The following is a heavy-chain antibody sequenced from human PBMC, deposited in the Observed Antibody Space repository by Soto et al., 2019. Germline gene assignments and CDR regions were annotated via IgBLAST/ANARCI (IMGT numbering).Heavy chain of an antibody. CDR1: GFAFNNLA. V-gene: IGHV3-30*18. CDR3: AKASSAQVYYYYGMDV. J-gene: IGHJ6*02. Sequence: GVSLRLSCAASGFAFNNLAMHSFRQATCKGLERVAVISYDASNKYHTDSVKGRFTISRDNSKNTLYVQKNSLRTEDTAVYYCAKASSAQVYYYYGMDVWGQGTTVTVSS. D-gene: IGHD3-10*01. CDR2: ISYDASNK.